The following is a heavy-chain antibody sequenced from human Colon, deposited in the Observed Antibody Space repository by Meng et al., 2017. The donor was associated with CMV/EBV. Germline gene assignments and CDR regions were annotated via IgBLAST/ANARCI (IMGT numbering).Heavy chain of an antibody. Sequence: QITLQESGPTPVHPTHTLTLTCTFSGFSLSTIGMGVGWIRQPPGKALEWLGVIYWDDDKRYSPSLKSRLTITKDTSKNQVVLTMTNLDPLDTATYYCAHRPYGSGSYFFDYWGQGTLVTVSS. D-gene: IGHD3-10*01. J-gene: IGHJ4*02. V-gene: IGHV2-5*02. CDR1: GFSLSTIGMG. CDR2: IYWDDDK. CDR3: AHRPYGSGSYFFDY.